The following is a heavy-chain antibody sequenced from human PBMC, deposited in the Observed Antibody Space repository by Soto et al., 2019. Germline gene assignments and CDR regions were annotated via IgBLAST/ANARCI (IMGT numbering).Heavy chain of an antibody. CDR3: AKGVPGIAVAGTGYFQH. CDR2: ISGSGDST. D-gene: IGHD6-19*01. J-gene: IGHJ1*01. V-gene: IGHV3-23*01. CDR1: GFTFSSYA. Sequence: EVQLLESGGGLVQPGGSLRLSCAASGFTFSSYAMSWVRQAPGKGLEWVSGISGSGDSTYYADSVKGRFTISRDNSKKTVYLQMNSLRAEDTAVYYCAKGVPGIAVAGTGYFQHWGQGTLFTVSS.